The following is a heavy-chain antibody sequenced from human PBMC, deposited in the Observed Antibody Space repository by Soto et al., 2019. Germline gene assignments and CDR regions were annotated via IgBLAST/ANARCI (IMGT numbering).Heavy chain of an antibody. V-gene: IGHV3-23*01. CDR1: GFTFSSYA. D-gene: IGHD3-3*01. CDR3: AKDPYDFWSGYYPRGAFDI. CDR2: ISGSGGST. Sequence: VQLLESGGGLVQPGGSLRLSCAASGFTFSSYAMSWVRQAPGKGLEWVSAISGSGGSTYYADSVKGRFTISRDNSKNTLYLQMNSLRAEDTAVYYCAKDPYDFWSGYYPRGAFDIWGQGTMVTVSS. J-gene: IGHJ3*02.